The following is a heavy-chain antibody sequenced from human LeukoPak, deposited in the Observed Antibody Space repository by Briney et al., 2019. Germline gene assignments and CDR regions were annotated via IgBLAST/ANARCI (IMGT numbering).Heavy chain of an antibody. V-gene: IGHV4-30-2*01. D-gene: IGHD3-10*01. CDR3: ARSGGSGTKAGWFDL. CDR2: IYHSGST. Sequence: SETLSLTCAVSGGSISSGGYSWSWIRQPPGKGLEWIGYIYHSGSTYYNPSLKSRVTISVGRSKNQFSLKLSSVTAADTAVYYCARSGGSGTKAGWFDLWGQGTLVTVSS. J-gene: IGHJ5*02. CDR1: GGSISSGGYS.